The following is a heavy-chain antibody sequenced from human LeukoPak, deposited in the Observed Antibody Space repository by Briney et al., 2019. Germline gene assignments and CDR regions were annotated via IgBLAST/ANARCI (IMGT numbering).Heavy chain of an antibody. Sequence: ASVKVSCKASGYSFIGYYIHWVRQAPGQGLEWMGWINPNSGGANYAQKFQGRVTMTRDTSISTVYMELTRLRSDDTAMYYCAKSTNWGSISDGFDIWGQGIMVTVAS. CDR1: GYSFIGYY. CDR2: INPNSGGA. J-gene: IGHJ3*02. V-gene: IGHV1-2*02. D-gene: IGHD7-27*01. CDR3: AKSTNWGSISDGFDI.